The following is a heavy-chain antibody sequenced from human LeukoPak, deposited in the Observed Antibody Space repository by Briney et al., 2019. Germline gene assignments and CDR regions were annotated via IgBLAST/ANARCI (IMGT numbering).Heavy chain of an antibody. CDR3: AKRVSRFGEFKENY. J-gene: IGHJ4*02. D-gene: IGHD3-10*02. CDR2: ISGSGGST. V-gene: IGHV3-23*01. Sequence: GGSLRLSCAASGFTFSSYAMSWVRQAPGKGLEWVSAISGSGGSTYYADSVKGRFTISRDNSKNTLYLQMNSLRAEDTAVYYCAKRVSRFGEFKENYWGQGTLVTVSS. CDR1: GFTFSSYA.